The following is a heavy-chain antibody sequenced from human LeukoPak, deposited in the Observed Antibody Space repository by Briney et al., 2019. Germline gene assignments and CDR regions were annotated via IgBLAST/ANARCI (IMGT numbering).Heavy chain of an antibody. CDR2: IYSGGST. V-gene: IGHV3-53*01. CDR1: GSTVSSNY. J-gene: IGHJ6*02. D-gene: IGHD3-3*01. CDR3: ARDPSNYDFWSGYLSPNYYYGMDV. Sequence: AGGSLRLSCAASGSTVSSNYMSWVRQAPGKGLEWVSVIYSGGSTYYADSVKGRFTISRDNSKNTLYLQMNSLRAEDTAVYYCARDPSNYDFWSGYLSPNYYYGMDVWGQGTTVTVSS.